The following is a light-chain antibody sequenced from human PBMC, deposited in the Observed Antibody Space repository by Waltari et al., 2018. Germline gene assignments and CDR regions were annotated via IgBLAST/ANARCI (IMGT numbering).Light chain of an antibody. CDR3: QTWGTGIRV. CDR1: SGHSSYA. Sequence: QLVLTQSPSAPASLGASVKLTCTLSSGHSSYAIAWHQQQPEKGPRYLMKLNSDGSHSKGDGIPDRFSGSSSGAERYLTISSLQSEDEADYYCQTWGTGIRVFSGGTKLSVL. J-gene: IGLJ2*01. CDR2: LNSDGSH. V-gene: IGLV4-69*01.